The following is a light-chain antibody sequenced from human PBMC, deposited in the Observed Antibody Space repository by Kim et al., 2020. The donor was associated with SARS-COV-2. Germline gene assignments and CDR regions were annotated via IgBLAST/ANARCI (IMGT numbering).Light chain of an antibody. J-gene: IGLJ2*01. CDR1: SLRNYY. Sequence: SSELTQDPAVSVALGQTVRITCQGESLRNYYASWYQQKPGQAPVVVLYGKDNRLLGVPDRFSGSTSGNTASLTITGAQAEDESEYYCNSRYIRTNHLVFCGGTQLTVL. CDR2: GKD. V-gene: IGLV3-19*01. CDR3: NSRYIRTNHLV.